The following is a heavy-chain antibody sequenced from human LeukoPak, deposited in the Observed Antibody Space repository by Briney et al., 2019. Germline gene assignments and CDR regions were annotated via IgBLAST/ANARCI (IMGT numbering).Heavy chain of an antibody. D-gene: IGHD3-16*01. CDR1: GYTFTGYY. V-gene: IGHV1-2*06. CDR3: AGGVLHGGGNWFDP. J-gene: IGHJ5*02. Sequence: ASVKVSCKTSGYTFTGYYMHWLRQAPGQGLEWMGRINPNSGGTYYAQEFRSRVTMTRDTSISTAYMELASLISDDTAVYYCAGGVLHGGGNWFDPWGQGTLVTVSS. CDR2: INPNSGGT.